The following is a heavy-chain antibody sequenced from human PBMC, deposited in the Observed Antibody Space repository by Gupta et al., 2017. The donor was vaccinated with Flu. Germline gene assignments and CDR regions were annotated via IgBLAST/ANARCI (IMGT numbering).Heavy chain of an antibody. CDR3: AKDPIKYHSQSGWYYFDY. V-gene: IGHV3-23*01. J-gene: IGHJ4*02. Sequence: EVQLLESGGGLVQPGGSLRLSCAASGFTFSSYAMSWVRQTPGKGLEWVSAITGGGSKTYYADSVKGRFTISRDDSKNTLYLQMNSLRAEDTAVYYCAKDPIKYHSQSGWYYFDYWGQGTLVTVSS. CDR1: GFTFSSYA. CDR2: ITGGGSKT. D-gene: IGHD3-22*01.